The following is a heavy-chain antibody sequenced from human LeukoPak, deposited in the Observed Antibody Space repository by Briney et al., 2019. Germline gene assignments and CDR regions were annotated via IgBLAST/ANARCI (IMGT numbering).Heavy chain of an antibody. D-gene: IGHD6-13*01. CDR2: ISTNGGST. Sequence: GGCLRLSCSASGFTFSSYAMHWVRQAPGKGLEYVSAISTNGGSTYYADSVKGGFTISRDNSKNTLYLQMSSLRAEDTAVYYCVKDTYSSSRYAFDICGQGEIVTVSS. CDR1: GFTFSSYA. J-gene: IGHJ3*02. CDR3: VKDTYSSSRYAFDI. V-gene: IGHV3-64D*06.